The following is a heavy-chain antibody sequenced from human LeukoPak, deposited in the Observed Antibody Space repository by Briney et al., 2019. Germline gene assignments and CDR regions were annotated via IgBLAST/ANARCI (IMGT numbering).Heavy chain of an antibody. J-gene: IGHJ3*02. D-gene: IGHD1-26*01. CDR2: IYTSGST. CDR3: ARGGDSGSYYGAGAFDI. CDR1: GGSISSGSYY. V-gene: IGHV4-61*02. Sequence: SQTLSLTCTVSGGSISSGSYYWSWIRQPAGKGLEWIGRIYTSGSTNYNPSLKSRVTISVDTSKNQFSLKLSSVTAADTAVYYCARGGDSGSYYGAGAFDIWGQGTMVTVSS.